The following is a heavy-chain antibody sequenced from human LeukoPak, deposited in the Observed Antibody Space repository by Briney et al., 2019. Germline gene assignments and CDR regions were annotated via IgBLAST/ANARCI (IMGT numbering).Heavy chain of an antibody. CDR2: IYPGNSDT. D-gene: IGHD6-19*01. J-gene: IGHJ6*02. CDR3: ARQFTFWAERGTIAVAGSYYYYGMDV. Sequence: GESLKISCEGSGYSFTNYWIGWVRQMPGKGLEWMGIIYPGNSDTRYSPSFQGQVTISADKSISTAYLQWSSLKASDTAMYYCARQFTFWAERGTIAVAGSYYYYGMDVWGQGTTVTVSS. V-gene: IGHV5-51*01. CDR1: GYSFTNYW.